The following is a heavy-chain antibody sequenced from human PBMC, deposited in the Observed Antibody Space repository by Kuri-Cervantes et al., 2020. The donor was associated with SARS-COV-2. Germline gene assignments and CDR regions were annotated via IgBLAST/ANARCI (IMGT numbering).Heavy chain of an antibody. V-gene: IGHV3-23*01. CDR1: GFTFSSYA. D-gene: IGHD6-13*01. CDR2: ISGSGGST. J-gene: IGHJ3*02. Sequence: GESLKISCAASGFTFSSYAMSWVRQAPGKGLEWVSAISGSGGSTYYADSVKGRFTISRDNSKNTLYLQMNSLRAEDTAVYYCAKTEQMGGAFDTWGQGTMVTVSS. CDR3: AKTEQMGGAFDT.